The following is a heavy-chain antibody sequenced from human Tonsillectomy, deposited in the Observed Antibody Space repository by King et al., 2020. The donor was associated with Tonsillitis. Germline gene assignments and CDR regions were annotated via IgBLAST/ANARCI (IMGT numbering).Heavy chain of an antibody. V-gene: IGHV3-30-3*01. CDR1: GFTFSSYA. CDR3: AREGITGTTGGIYYYSGMDV. D-gene: IGHD1-7*01. Sequence: QVQLVESGGGVVQPGRSLRLSCAASGFTFSSYAMHWVRQAPGKGLEWVAVISYDGSNKYYADSVKGRFTISRDNSKNTLYLQMNSLRAEDTAVYYCAREGITGTTGGIYYYSGMDVWGQGTTVTVSS. CDR2: ISYDGSNK. J-gene: IGHJ6*02.